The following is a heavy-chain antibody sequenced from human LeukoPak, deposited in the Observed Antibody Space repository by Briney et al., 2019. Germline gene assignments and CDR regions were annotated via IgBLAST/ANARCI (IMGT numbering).Heavy chain of an antibody. D-gene: IGHD3-3*01. J-gene: IGHJ4*02. Sequence: ASVKVSCKASGYTFTSYYMHWVRQAPGQGLEWTGIINPSGGSTSYAQKFQGRVTMTRDTSTSTVYMELSSLRSEDTAVYYCARGSFWSGYYMVTDYWGQGTLVTVSS. CDR2: INPSGGST. CDR3: ARGSFWSGYYMVTDY. CDR1: GYTFTSYY. V-gene: IGHV1-46*03.